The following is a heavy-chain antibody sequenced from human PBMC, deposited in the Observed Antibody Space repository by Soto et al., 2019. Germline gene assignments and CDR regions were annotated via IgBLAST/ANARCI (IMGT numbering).Heavy chain of an antibody. CDR1: DGSINSYY. J-gene: IGHJ4*02. D-gene: IGHD1-1*01. V-gene: IGHV4-59*08. Sequence: SETLSLTCTVSDGSINSYYWTWIRQPPGKGLEWVGYISYSGSTNYNPSLKSRVTFSVDTSNNQFSLRLSSVTAADTAVYYCARLTKVSGTDYWGQGTLVTV. CDR3: ARLTKVSGTDY. CDR2: ISYSGST.